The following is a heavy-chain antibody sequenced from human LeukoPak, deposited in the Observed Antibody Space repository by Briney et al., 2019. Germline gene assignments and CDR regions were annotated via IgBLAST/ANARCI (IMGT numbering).Heavy chain of an antibody. Sequence: GGSLRLSCAASGITFSDHWMHWVRQAPGKGLVWVSRINSDGSRTTYADSVKGRFTISRDNFKNTLYLQMGSLRAEDMAVYYCARDPGRSPDYWGQGTLVTVSS. D-gene: IGHD1-26*01. CDR1: GITFSDHW. CDR2: INSDGSRT. CDR3: ARDPGRSPDY. V-gene: IGHV3-74*01. J-gene: IGHJ4*02.